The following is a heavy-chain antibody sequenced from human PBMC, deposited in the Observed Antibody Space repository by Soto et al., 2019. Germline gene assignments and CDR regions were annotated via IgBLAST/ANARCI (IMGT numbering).Heavy chain of an antibody. V-gene: IGHV4-30-4*01. CDR1: GGSISSGDYY. CDR3: ARDTVDTAMVTPSNLLDP. D-gene: IGHD5-18*01. J-gene: IGHJ5*02. CDR2: IYYSGST. Sequence: SETLSLTCTVSGGSISSGDYYWSWIRQPPRKGLEWIGYIYYSGSTYYNPSLKSRVTISVDTSKNQFSLKLSSVTAADTAVYYCARDTVDTAMVTPSNLLDPWGQGTLVIVSS.